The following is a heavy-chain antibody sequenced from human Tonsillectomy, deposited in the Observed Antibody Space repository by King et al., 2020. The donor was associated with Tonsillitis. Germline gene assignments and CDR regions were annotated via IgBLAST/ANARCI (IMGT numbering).Heavy chain of an antibody. CDR3: STALRGGNARASHSYYYMDV. D-gene: IGHD2-15*01. Sequence: VQLVESGAEVKKPGASVKVSCKASGYTFTSYDINWVRQATGQGLEWMGWMNPNSGNTGYAQKFQGRVTMTRNTTISTAYMELSSLRSEDTAVYYCSTALRGGNARASHSYYYMDVWGKGTTVTVSS. CDR2: MNPNSGNT. J-gene: IGHJ6*03. CDR1: GYTFTSYD. V-gene: IGHV1-8*01.